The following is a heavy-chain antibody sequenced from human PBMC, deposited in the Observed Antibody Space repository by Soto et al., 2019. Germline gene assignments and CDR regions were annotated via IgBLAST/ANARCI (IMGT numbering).Heavy chain of an antibody. V-gene: IGHV3-13*05. J-gene: IGHJ6*02. CDR3: ARPDRAFYGLDV. CDR2: ISAAGDP. CDR1: GFTFRNYD. Sequence: EVQLVESGGGLVHPGGSLRLSCEASGFTFRNYDMHWVRPGTGKGLEWVSGISAAGDPDYADSVEGRFTISRENAQNSFFLKMTSLRVGATAVYYCARPDRAFYGLDVWGPGTTVIVSS.